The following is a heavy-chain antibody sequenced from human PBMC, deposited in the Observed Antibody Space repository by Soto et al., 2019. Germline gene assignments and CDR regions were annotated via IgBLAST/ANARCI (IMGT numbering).Heavy chain of an antibody. Sequence: QVQLVQSGAEVKKPGASVKVYCKASGYTFNNYGISWVRQAPGQGLEWMGWIGPYNGNTDHAQNFQGRVTMTTDTSTNTAYMELRSLRSDDTALYYCARCYCSVGSCYTCWHFDLWGRGTLVTVSS. CDR1: GYTFNNYG. D-gene: IGHD2-15*01. CDR3: ARCYCSVGSCYTCWHFDL. CDR2: IGPYNGNT. V-gene: IGHV1-18*01. J-gene: IGHJ2*01.